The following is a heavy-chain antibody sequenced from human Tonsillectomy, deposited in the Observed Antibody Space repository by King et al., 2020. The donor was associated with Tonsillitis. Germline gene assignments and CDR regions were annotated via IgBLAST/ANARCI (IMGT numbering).Heavy chain of an antibody. V-gene: IGHV4-39*07. J-gene: IGHJ4*02. CDR1: GGSISSSNYY. CDR2: IYYSGST. CDR3: ARALMLWELPNFDY. Sequence: LQLQESGPGLVKPSETLSLTCNISGGSISSSNYYWGWIRQPPGKGLEWIGSIYYSGSTYYNPSLKSRVTISVDTSKNQFSLKLSSVTAADTAVYYCARALMLWELPNFDYWGQGTLVTVSS. D-gene: IGHD1-26*01.